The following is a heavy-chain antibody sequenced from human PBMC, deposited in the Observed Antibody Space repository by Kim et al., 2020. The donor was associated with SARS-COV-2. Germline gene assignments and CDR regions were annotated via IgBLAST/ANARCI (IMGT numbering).Heavy chain of an antibody. Sequence: GGSLRLSCAASGFTFSSYAMHWVRQAPGKGLEWVAVISYDGSNKYYADSVKGRFTISRDNSKNTLYLQMNSLRAEDTAVYYCARDPTGPDILTGYYEYYFDYWGQGTLVTVSS. CDR2: ISYDGSNK. CDR3: ARDPTGPDILTGYYEYYFDY. V-gene: IGHV3-30-3*01. J-gene: IGHJ4*02. D-gene: IGHD3-9*01. CDR1: GFTFSSYA.